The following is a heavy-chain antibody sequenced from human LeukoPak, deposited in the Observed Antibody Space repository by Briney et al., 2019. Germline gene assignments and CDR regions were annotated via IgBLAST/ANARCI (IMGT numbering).Heavy chain of an antibody. J-gene: IGHJ4*02. V-gene: IGHV3-74*01. CDR3: AKDGSILWFGELFYFDY. D-gene: IGHD3-10*01. CDR2: INTDGSST. Sequence: PGGSLRLSCAASGFTFSSYWMHWVRQAPGKGLVWVSRINTDGSSTSYADSVKGRFTISRDNSKNTLYLQMNSLRAEDTAVYYCAKDGSILWFGELFYFDYWGQGTLVTVSS. CDR1: GFTFSSYW.